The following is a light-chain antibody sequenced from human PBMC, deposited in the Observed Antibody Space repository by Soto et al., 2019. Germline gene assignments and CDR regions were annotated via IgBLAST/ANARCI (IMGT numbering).Light chain of an antibody. CDR3: SSYTTSGTYV. V-gene: IGLV2-14*01. CDR1: SSDVGRYNY. J-gene: IGLJ1*01. CDR2: EVS. Sequence: QSVLTQPASVSGSPGQSITISCTGTSSDVGRYNYVSWYQQHPGKAPKLMIFEVSHRPSGVSNRFSGSKSGNTASLTISGLQAEDEADYYCSSYTTSGTYVFGAGTKVTV.